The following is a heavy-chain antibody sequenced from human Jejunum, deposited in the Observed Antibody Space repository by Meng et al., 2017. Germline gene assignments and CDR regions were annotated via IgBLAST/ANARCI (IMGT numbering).Heavy chain of an antibody. CDR2: LHHSGST. Sequence: QLHESGLGLLKPSGTLSPACAGSGAPSSTSDWWSWVRQPPGKGLEWIGELHHSGSTTYNPSLKSRVTISVDKSKNQFSLKLNSVTAADTAVYYCAREWSGSYRHFDYWGQGTLVTVSS. D-gene: IGHD1-26*01. J-gene: IGHJ4*02. CDR3: AREWSGSYRHFDY. CDR1: GAPSSTSDW. V-gene: IGHV4-4*02.